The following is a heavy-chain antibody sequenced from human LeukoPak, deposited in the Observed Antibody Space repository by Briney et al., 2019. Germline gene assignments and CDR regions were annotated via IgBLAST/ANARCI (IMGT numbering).Heavy chain of an antibody. J-gene: IGHJ4*02. Sequence: GGSLRLSCGASGFTFSSYWMSWVRQAPGKGLEWVANIKQDGSEKYYVDSVKGRFTISRDNPKNSLYLQMNSLRAEDTAVYYCARDTPNLYCSGGSCYSDYWGQGTLVTVSS. V-gene: IGHV3-7*01. CDR1: GFTFSSYW. D-gene: IGHD2-15*01. CDR2: IKQDGSEK. CDR3: ARDTPNLYCSGGSCYSDY.